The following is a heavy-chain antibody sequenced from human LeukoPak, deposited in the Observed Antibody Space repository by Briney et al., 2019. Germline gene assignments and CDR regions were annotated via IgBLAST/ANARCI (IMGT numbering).Heavy chain of an antibody. D-gene: IGHD5-12*01. Sequence: HPGRSLRLSCAASGFTFSNYGMHWVRQAPGKGLEWVAVISYDGSNKYYADSVKGRFTISRDNSKNTLHLQMNSLRAEDTAVYYCANMFNRVGDVGSDDFWGQGTLVTVSS. CDR3: ANMFNRVGDVGSDDF. J-gene: IGHJ4*02. CDR2: ISYDGSNK. V-gene: IGHV3-30*18. CDR1: GFTFSNYG.